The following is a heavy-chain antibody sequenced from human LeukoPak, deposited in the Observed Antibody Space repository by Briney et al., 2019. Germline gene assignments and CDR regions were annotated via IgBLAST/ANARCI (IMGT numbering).Heavy chain of an antibody. CDR3: ASEARTLGNYYYGMDV. D-gene: IGHD1-14*01. Sequence: GGSLRLSCAASGFTFSSYAMSWVRQAPGKGLEWVSAISGSGGSTYYADSVKGRFTISRDNAKDSLYLQMNSLRAEDTAVYYCASEARTLGNYYYGMDVWGQGTTVTVSS. V-gene: IGHV3-23*01. CDR2: ISGSGGST. CDR1: GFTFSSYA. J-gene: IGHJ6*02.